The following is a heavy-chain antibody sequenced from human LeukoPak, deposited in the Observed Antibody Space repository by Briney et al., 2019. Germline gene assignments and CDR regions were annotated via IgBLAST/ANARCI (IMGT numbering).Heavy chain of an antibody. CDR1: GGSFSGYY. Sequence: SETLSLTCAVYGGSFSGYYWSWIRQPPGKGLEWIGEINHSGSTNYNPSLKSRVTISVDTSKNQFSLKLSSVTAADTAVYYCARSQQDFDHWGQGTLVTVSS. J-gene: IGHJ4*02. D-gene: IGHD1/OR15-1a*01. CDR3: ARSQQDFDH. CDR2: INHSGST. V-gene: IGHV4-34*01.